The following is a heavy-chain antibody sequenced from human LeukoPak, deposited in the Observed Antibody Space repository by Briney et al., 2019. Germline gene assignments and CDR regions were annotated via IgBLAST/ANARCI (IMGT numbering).Heavy chain of an antibody. CDR1: GYTFIDYF. J-gene: IGHJ3*02. D-gene: IGHD1-7*01. Sequence: ASVTVSCKASGYTFIDYFIHWMRQTPGQGLEWLGWINPNSGVTRYAQKFQDRVTMTRDTAAYMELSSLKSDDTAVYYCARAVSGTLGGAFDIWGQGTAVTVSS. V-gene: IGHV1-2*02. CDR3: ARAVSGTLGGAFDI. CDR2: INPNSGVT.